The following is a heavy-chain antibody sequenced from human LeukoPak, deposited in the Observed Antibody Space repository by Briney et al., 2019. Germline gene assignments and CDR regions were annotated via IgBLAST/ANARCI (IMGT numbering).Heavy chain of an antibody. J-gene: IGHJ3*02. CDR3: ARDYYDFWSGSMIGMAFDI. D-gene: IGHD3-3*01. CDR1: GGSISSGGYY. CDR2: IYTSGST. V-gene: IGHV4-31*03. Sequence: SQTLSLTCTVSGGSISSGGYYWSWIRQHPGKGLEWIGYIYTSGSTNYNPSLKGRVTMSVDTSKNQFSLKLSSVTAADTAEYYCARDYYDFWSGSMIGMAFDIWGQGTMVTVSS.